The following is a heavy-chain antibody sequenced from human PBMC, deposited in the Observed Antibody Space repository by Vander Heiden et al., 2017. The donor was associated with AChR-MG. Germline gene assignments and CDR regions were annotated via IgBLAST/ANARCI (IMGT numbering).Heavy chain of an antibody. J-gene: IGHJ4*02. V-gene: IGHV3-23*01. Sequence: EVQLLESGGGLVQPGGSLRLSCAASGFTFSSYAMSWVRQAPVKGLEWVSSISISGAITNYADSVKGRFTISRDNSKKTVYLQMNSLRAEDTAVYYCANQGTKTVTTNDYWGQGTLVTVSS. D-gene: IGHD4-17*01. CDR3: ANQGTKTVTTNDY. CDR1: GFTFSSYA. CDR2: ISISGAIT.